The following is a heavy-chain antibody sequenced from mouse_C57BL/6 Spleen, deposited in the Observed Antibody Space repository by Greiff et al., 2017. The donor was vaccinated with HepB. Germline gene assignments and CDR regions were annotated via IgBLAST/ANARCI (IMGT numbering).Heavy chain of an antibody. CDR3: ARSDGYYPDY. J-gene: IGHJ2*01. D-gene: IGHD2-3*01. Sequence: VQLQQSGPVLVKPGASVKMSCKASGYTFTDYYMNWVKQSHGKSLEWIGVINPYNGGTSYNQKFKGKATLTVDKSSSTAYMELNSLTSEDSAVYYCARSDGYYPDYWGQGTTLTVSS. CDR2: INPYNGGT. CDR1: GYTFTDYY. V-gene: IGHV1-19*01.